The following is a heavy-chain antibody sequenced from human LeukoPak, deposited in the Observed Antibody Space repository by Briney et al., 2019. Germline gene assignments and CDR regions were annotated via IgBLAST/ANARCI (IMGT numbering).Heavy chain of an antibody. CDR1: GYTFSGYY. V-gene: IGHV1-2*06. J-gene: IGHJ4*02. CDR2: INPNSGGA. Sequence: ASVKVSCKASGYTFSGYYIHWVRQAPGQGLEWMGRINPNSGGADYAQTFQGRVTMTWDTSISTGSMELSSLRSDDTAIYYCARGGFDYWGQGTLVTVSS. CDR3: ARGGFDY.